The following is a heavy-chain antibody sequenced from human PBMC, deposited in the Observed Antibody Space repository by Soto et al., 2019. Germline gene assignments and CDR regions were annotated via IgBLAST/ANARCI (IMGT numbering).Heavy chain of an antibody. CDR1: GGTFSSYA. CDR2: IIPIFGTA. J-gene: IGHJ4*02. D-gene: IGHD6-13*01. CDR3: AREQQLVSPLGLDY. Sequence: QVQLVQSGAEVKKPGSSVKVSCKASGGTFSSYAISWVRQAPGQGLEWMGGIIPIFGTANYAQKLQGRVTMTTDTSTSTAYMELRSLRSDDTAVYYCAREQQLVSPLGLDYWGQGTLVTVSS. V-gene: IGHV1-69*06.